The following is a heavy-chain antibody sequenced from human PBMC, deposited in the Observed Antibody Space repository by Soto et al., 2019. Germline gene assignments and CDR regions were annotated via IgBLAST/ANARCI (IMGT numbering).Heavy chain of an antibody. CDR1: GFTFGTYA. CDR3: AKEGGSYVNWFDP. J-gene: IGHJ5*02. D-gene: IGHD1-26*01. CDR2: ISGTGGST. V-gene: IGHV3-23*01. Sequence: GGSLRLSCAASGFTFGTYAMSWVRQAPGEGLEWVSTISGTGGSTYHADSVRGRFTISRDNSKNTLYLQMNSLRAEDTAVYYCAKEGGSYVNWFDPWGQGTLVTVSS.